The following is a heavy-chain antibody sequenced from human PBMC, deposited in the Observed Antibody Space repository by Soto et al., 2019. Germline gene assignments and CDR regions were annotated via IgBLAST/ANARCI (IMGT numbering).Heavy chain of an antibody. CDR2: ISSNGGTT. V-gene: IGHV3-64*01. D-gene: IGHD1-7*01. CDR1: GFTFNNYD. CDR3: VRRVSGNYDY. J-gene: IGHJ4*02. Sequence: EVQLAESGGNMVQPGGSLRLSCVASGFTFNNYDMHWVRQAPGKGLEYVSSISSNGGTTYYGNSVKGRFTISRDNSKKTLYLQVGSLRPEDRAVYYCVRRVSGNYDYWGPGTLVTGS.